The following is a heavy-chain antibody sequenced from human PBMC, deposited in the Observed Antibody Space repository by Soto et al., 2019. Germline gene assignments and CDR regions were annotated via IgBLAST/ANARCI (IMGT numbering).Heavy chain of an antibody. Sequence: GGSLRLSCAASGFTVSSNYMSWVRQAPGKGLEWVSVIYSGGSTYYADSVKGRFTISRDNAKNSLYLQMNSLRAEDTAVYYCASGRIVGATRPIGLDYWGQGTLVTVSS. CDR1: GFTVSSNY. CDR2: IYSGGST. J-gene: IGHJ4*02. V-gene: IGHV3-53*01. D-gene: IGHD1-26*01. CDR3: ASGRIVGATRPIGLDY.